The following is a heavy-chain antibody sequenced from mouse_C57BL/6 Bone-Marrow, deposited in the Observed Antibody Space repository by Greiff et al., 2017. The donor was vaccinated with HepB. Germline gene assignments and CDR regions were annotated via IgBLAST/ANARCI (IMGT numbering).Heavy chain of an antibody. CDR3: ARGTNWDWYFDV. J-gene: IGHJ1*03. Sequence: EVKVEESGGGLVQSGRSLRLSCATSGFTFSDFYMEWVRQAPGKGLEWIAASRNKANDYTTEYSASVKGRFIVSRDTSQSILYLQMNALRAEDTAIYYCARGTNWDWYFDVWGTGTTVTVSS. CDR2: SRNKANDYTT. CDR1: GFTFSDFY. D-gene: IGHD4-1*01. V-gene: IGHV7-1*01.